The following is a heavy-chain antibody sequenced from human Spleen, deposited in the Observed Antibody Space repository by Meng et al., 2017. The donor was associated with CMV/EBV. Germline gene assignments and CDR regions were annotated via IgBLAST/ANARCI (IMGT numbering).Heavy chain of an antibody. J-gene: IGHJ3*02. CDR1: GFTFSSYS. Sequence: GESLKISCAASGFTFSSYSMNWVCQAPGKGLEWVSSISSSSSYIYYADSVKGRFTISRDNAKNSLYLQMNSLRAEDTAVYYCARDPRYCSSTSCSADAFDIWGQGTMVTVSS. CDR3: ARDPRYCSSTSCSADAFDI. D-gene: IGHD2-2*01. V-gene: IGHV3-21*01. CDR2: ISSSSSYI.